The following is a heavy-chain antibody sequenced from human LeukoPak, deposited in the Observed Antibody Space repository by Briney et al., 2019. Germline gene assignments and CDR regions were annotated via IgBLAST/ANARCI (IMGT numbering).Heavy chain of an antibody. Sequence: GGSLRLSCAASGFTFSNYWVSWVRQAPGKRLQWVANINQDGSEKHYVDSVRGRFTISRDNAKNSLYLQMNSLRAEDTAAYYCASNWNYIRGYGMDVWGQGTTVTVSS. CDR3: ASNWNYIRGYGMDV. J-gene: IGHJ6*02. D-gene: IGHD1-7*01. CDR1: GFTFSNYW. V-gene: IGHV3-7*01. CDR2: INQDGSEK.